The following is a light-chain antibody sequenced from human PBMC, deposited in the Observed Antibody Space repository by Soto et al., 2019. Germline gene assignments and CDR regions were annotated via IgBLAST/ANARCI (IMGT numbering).Light chain of an antibody. Sequence: DIQMTQSPSSMSASVVDRVTITCRASQTISDTLYLYQQKPGKALKLLIYAASNVQRGVPSRFGGSGSGTDFTLTISSLQPEAGATYYCHPSYSFTFPCSPGTQVVIK. CDR2: AAS. CDR3: HPSYSFTFP. CDR1: QTISDT. V-gene: IGKV1-39*01. J-gene: IGKJ3*01.